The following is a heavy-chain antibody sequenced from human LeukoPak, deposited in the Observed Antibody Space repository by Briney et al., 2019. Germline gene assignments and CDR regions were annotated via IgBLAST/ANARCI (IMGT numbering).Heavy chain of an antibody. CDR2: IYYSGST. D-gene: IGHD4-11*01. CDR3: ARVSILHFFDY. CDR1: GGSISSYY. J-gene: IGHJ4*02. V-gene: IGHV4-59*01. Sequence: KTSETLSLTCTVSGGSISSYYWSWIRQPPGKGLEWIGYIYYSGSTNYNPSLKSRVTISVDTSKNQFSLKLSSVTAADTAVYYCARVSILHFFDYWGQGTLVTVSS.